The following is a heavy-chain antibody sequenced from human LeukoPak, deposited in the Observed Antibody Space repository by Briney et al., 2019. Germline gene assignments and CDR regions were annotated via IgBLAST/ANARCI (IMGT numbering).Heavy chain of an antibody. J-gene: IGHJ6*02. CDR3: ARDIHGMDV. Sequence: GGSLRLSCAASGFSVSSYDMHWVRQAPGKGLEWVSGIGTAGDTYFPGSVKGRFTISRENAKNSLFLQMNSLRAEDTAVYYCARDIHGMDVWGQGTTVTVS. V-gene: IGHV3-13*01. CDR1: GFSVSSYD. CDR2: IGTAGDT.